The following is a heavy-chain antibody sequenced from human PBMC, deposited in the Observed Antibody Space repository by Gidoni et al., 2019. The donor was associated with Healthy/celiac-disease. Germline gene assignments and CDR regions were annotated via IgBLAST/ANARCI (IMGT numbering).Heavy chain of an antibody. J-gene: IGHJ6*02. CDR2: IRSKAYGGTT. CDR1: GFTFGDYA. D-gene: IGHD6-13*01. CDR3: TREGGGSSWHPDYYYYYGMDV. Sequence: EVQLVESGGGLVQPGRSLRLSCTASGFTFGDYAMSWFRQAPGKGLEGVGFIRSKAYGGTTEYAASGKGRYTISRDDSKSIAYLQMNSLKTEDTAVYYCTREGGGSSWHPDYYYYYGMDVWGQGTTVTVSS. V-gene: IGHV3-49*03.